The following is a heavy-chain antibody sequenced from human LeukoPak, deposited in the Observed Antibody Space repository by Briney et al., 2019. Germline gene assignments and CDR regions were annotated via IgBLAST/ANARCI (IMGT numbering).Heavy chain of an antibody. D-gene: IGHD3-10*01. CDR3: ATLEDYYGSGSVPYNV. CDR1: GFTFSSYG. CDR2: ISGSGGST. Sequence: PGGSLRLSCAASGFTFSSYGMSWVRQAPGKGLEWVSAISGSGGSTYYADSVKGRFTISRDNSKNTLYLQMNSLRAEDTAVYYCATLEDYYGSGSVPYNVWGQGTLVTVSS. V-gene: IGHV3-23*01. J-gene: IGHJ4*02.